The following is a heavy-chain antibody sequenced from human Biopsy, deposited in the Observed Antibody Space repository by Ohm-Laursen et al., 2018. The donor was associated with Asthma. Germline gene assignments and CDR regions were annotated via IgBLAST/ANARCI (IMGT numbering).Heavy chain of an antibody. CDR1: GFTFSIYD. CDR2: ISYDGGNK. V-gene: IGHV3-30*03. CDR3: ARTHERWTSIQDDALDI. J-gene: IGHJ3*02. D-gene: IGHD4-23*01. Sequence: SLRLSCAASGFTFSIYDIHWVRQAPGKGLEWVAVISYDGGNKFYGDSVKGRFTLSRDNSRNTLYLQMNSLRVEHTAIYYCARTHERWTSIQDDALDIWGQGTMVIVSS.